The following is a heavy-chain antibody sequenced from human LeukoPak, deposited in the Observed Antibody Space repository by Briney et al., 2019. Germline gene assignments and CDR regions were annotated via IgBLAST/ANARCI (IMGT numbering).Heavy chain of an antibody. Sequence: SEALSLTCTVSGGSIISYYWSWIRQSPGKGLEWIGYIFYSGSTNYNPSLKSRVTISVDTSNNQFSLKLTSVSAADTAVYYCARDDGSIDGLDPWGQGTLVTVSS. J-gene: IGHJ5*02. CDR1: GGSIISYY. CDR3: ARDDGSIDGLDP. V-gene: IGHV4-59*01. D-gene: IGHD1-26*01. CDR2: IFYSGST.